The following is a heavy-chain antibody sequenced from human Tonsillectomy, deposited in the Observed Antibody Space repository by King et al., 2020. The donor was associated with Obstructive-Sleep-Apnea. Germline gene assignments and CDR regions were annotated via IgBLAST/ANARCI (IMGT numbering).Heavy chain of an antibody. CDR2: IYSSGST. Sequence: QLQESGPGLVRPSQTLSLTCTVSGGSVSSGGYYWTWIRQHPEKGLEWIGHIYSSGSTDINPSLKSRLNIAVDTSTNQFSLNLSSVTAADTGVYYCGRGLDYGDHQFDYWGQGSLVTVSS. V-gene: IGHV4-31*03. CDR1: GGSVSSGGYY. D-gene: IGHD4-17*01. CDR3: GRGLDYGDHQFDY. J-gene: IGHJ4*02.